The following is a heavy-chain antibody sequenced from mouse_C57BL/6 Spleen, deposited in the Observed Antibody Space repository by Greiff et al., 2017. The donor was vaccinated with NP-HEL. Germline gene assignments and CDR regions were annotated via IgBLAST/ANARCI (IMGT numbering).Heavy chain of an antibody. V-gene: IGHV1-59*01. D-gene: IGHD2-5*01. CDR3: ARDAYYSNPLAY. CDR1: GYTFTSYW. J-gene: IGHJ3*01. CDR2: IDPSDSYT. Sequence: VQLQQSGAELVRPGTSVKLSCKASGYTFTSYWMHWVKQRPGQGLEWIGVIDPSDSYTNYNQKFKGKATLTVDTSSSTAYMQLSSLTSEDSAVYYCARDAYYSNPLAYWGQGTLVTVSA.